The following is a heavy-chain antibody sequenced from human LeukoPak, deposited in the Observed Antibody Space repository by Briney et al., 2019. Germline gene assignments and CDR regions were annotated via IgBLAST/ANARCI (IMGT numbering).Heavy chain of an antibody. V-gene: IGHV4-34*01. CDR1: GGSFSGYY. J-gene: IGHJ4*02. CDR2: INHSGST. CDR3: ARRPRGAVAGTGIDY. Sequence: SETLSLTCAVYGGSFSGYYWSWIRQPPGKGLEWIGEINHSGSTNYNPSLKSRVTISVDTSKNQFSLKLSSVTAADTAVYYCARRPRGAVAGTGIDYWGQGTLVTVSS. D-gene: IGHD6-19*01.